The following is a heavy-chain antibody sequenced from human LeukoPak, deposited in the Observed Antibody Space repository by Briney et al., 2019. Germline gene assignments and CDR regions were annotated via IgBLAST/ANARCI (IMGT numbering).Heavy chain of an antibody. CDR3: ARSITMIVGAFDI. CDR2: IIPIFGTA. CDR1: GGTFSSYA. D-gene: IGHD3-22*01. J-gene: IGHJ3*02. V-gene: IGHV1-69*06. Sequence: ASVKVSCKASGGTFSSYAISWVRQAPGQGLEWMGGIIPIFGTANYAQKFQGRVTITADKSTSTAYMELSSLRSEDTAVYYCARSITMIVGAFDIWGQGTMVTVSS.